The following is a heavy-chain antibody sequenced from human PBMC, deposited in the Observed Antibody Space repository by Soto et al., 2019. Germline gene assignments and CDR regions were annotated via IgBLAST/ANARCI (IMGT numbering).Heavy chain of an antibody. Sequence: GGSLRLSCAASGFTFSSSGMQWVRQAPGRGLEWVAVIWYDGSNKYYADSVKGRFTISRDNSKNTVYLQMNSLRAEDTAVYYCARDMAANWGQGTLVTVSS. CDR3: ARDMAAN. CDR2: IWYDGSNK. CDR1: GFTFSSSG. D-gene: IGHD6-13*01. V-gene: IGHV3-33*01. J-gene: IGHJ4*02.